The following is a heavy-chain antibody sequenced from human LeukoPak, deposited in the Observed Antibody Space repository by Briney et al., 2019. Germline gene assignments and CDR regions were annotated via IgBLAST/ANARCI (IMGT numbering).Heavy chain of an antibody. J-gene: IGHJ3*02. CDR1: GFTFSSYS. D-gene: IGHD6-19*01. CDR3: AKDSSGWYVGAFDI. V-gene: IGHV3-48*01. CDR2: ISSSSSTI. Sequence: GGSLRLSCAASGFTFSSYSMNWVRQAPGKGLEWVSYISSSSSTIYYADSVKGRFTISRDNAKNSLYLQMNSLRAEDTAVYYCAKDSSGWYVGAFDIWGQGTMVTVSS.